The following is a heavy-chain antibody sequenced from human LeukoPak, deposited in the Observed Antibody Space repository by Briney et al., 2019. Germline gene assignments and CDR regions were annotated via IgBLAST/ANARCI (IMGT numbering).Heavy chain of an antibody. CDR1: GFTFSNYI. J-gene: IGHJ4*02. CDR2: ISASGGTT. CDR3: AKGGRGTYYSDS. Sequence: GGSLRLSCAAAGFTFSNYIMYWVRQAPGKGLEWVSVISASGGTTDYADSVKGRFTISRDNSKNTLYLQMNNLRAEDTAVYYCAKGGRGTYYSDSWGQGTLVTVSS. D-gene: IGHD3-10*01. V-gene: IGHV3-23*01.